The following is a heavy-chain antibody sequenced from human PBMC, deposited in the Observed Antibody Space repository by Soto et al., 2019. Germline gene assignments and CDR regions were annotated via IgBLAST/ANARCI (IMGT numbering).Heavy chain of an antibody. Sequence: PSETLSLTCTVSGVTISSGGYYWSWIRQPPGKGLEWIGYISYSGSTDYNPSLKSRVTISFDASKNQISLQVRSATAADAAVYYCARDLKEYCSDGKCNWFDPWGQGTLVTVSS. CDR3: ARDLKEYCSDGKCNWFDP. J-gene: IGHJ5*02. V-gene: IGHV4-61*08. CDR2: ISYSGST. CDR1: GVTISSGGYY. D-gene: IGHD2-15*01.